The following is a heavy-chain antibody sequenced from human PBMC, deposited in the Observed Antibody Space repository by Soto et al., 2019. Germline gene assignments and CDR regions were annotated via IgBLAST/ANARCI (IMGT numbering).Heavy chain of an antibody. CDR2: ISYDGSNK. CDR1: GFTFSSYG. CDR3: AKDRSEDDLNWYFAL. J-gene: IGHJ2*01. V-gene: IGHV3-30*18. D-gene: IGHD6-19*01. Sequence: GGSLRLSCAASGFTFSSYGMHWVRQAPGKGLEWVAVISYDGSNKYYADSVKGRFTISRDNSKNTLYLQMNSLRAEDTAVYYCAKDRSEDDLNWYFALWARRTLVTVSA.